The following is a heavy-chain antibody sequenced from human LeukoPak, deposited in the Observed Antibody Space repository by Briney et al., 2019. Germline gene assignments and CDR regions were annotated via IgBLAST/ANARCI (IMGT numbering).Heavy chain of an antibody. CDR3: ASPSGGRYRDDALDI. CDR1: GGSISNYY. CDR2: ISYTGTT. Sequence: KSSETLSLTCTVSGGSISNYYWSWIRQSPGKRLEWIGYISYTGTTNYNPSLRSRVTISVEMTKNQIFLKLNSVTAADTAVYHCASPSGGRYRDDALDIWGQGTMVTVSS. J-gene: IGHJ3*02. V-gene: IGHV4-59*01. D-gene: IGHD3-10*01.